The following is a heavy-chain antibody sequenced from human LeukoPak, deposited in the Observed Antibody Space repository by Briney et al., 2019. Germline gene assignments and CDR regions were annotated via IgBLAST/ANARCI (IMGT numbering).Heavy chain of an antibody. CDR1: GYTFTSYY. V-gene: IGHV1-46*01. Sequence: ASVRVSCKASGYTFTSYYMHWVRQAPGQGLEWMGIINPSGGSTSYAQKFQGRVTMTRDTSTSTVYMELSSLRSEDTAVYYCARAGLGEFIDYWGQGTLVTVSS. J-gene: IGHJ4*02. CDR2: INPSGGST. D-gene: IGHD3-10*01. CDR3: ARAGLGEFIDY.